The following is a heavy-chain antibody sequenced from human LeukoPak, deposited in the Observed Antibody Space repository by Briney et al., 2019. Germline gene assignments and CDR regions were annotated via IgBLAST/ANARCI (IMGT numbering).Heavy chain of an antibody. CDR2: ISYDGSNK. Sequence: GGSLRLSCAASGFTFSSYAVHWVRQAPGKGLEWVAVISYDGSNKYYADSVKGRFTISRDNSKNTLYLQMNSLRAEDTAVYYCARACSGGSCYSGDYWGQGTLVTVSS. V-gene: IGHV3-30*04. CDR3: ARACSGGSCYSGDY. D-gene: IGHD2-15*01. J-gene: IGHJ4*02. CDR1: GFTFSSYA.